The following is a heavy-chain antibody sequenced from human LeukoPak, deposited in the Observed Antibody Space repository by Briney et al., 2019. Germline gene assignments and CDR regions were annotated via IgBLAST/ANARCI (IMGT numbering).Heavy chain of an antibody. J-gene: IGHJ5*02. Sequence: PGGSLRLSCAASGFTFSNYAMSWVRQAPGQGLEWVSSIDASGGATYYADSVKGRFTISRDNSKNTSYLQMNSLRAEDTAVYSCAKGSGSGWYGWFAPWGQGTLVTVSS. CDR1: GFTFSNYA. D-gene: IGHD6-19*01. CDR2: IDASGGAT. V-gene: IGHV3-23*01. CDR3: AKGSGSGWYGWFAP.